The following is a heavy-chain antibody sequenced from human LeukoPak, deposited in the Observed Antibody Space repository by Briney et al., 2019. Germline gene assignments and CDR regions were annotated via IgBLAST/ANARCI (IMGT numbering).Heavy chain of an antibody. CDR2: ISPSGPTI. V-gene: IGHV3-48*03. Sequence: GGSLRLSCAASGFTFSDYEMNWVRQAPGKGLEWVSYISPSGPTIYYADSVKGRFTISRDNAKNSLYLQMNSLRGEDTGVYYCARDCYGDFPPGGMDVWGQGTTVTVSS. J-gene: IGHJ6*02. CDR3: ARDCYGDFPPGGMDV. CDR1: GFTFSDYE. D-gene: IGHD2-21*02.